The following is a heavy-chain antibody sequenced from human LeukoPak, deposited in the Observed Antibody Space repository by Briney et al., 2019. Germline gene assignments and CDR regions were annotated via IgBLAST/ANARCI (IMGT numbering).Heavy chain of an antibody. CDR3: AAISTVVTRPFEY. J-gene: IGHJ4*02. D-gene: IGHD4-23*01. CDR1: GLSFSDYY. Sequence: GGSLRLSCAASGLSFSDYYMSWIRQTPGKGLEWVSYISGSGTMIYYADSVKGRFTISMDIAKKSVFLQMNTLRADDTALYYCAAISTVVTRPFEYWGQGTLVTVSS. V-gene: IGHV3-11*01. CDR2: ISGSGTMI.